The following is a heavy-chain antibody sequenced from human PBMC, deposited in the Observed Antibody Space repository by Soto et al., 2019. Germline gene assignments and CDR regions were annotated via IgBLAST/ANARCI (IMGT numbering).Heavy chain of an antibody. J-gene: IGHJ4*02. Sequence: QVHPVQSGAEVKKPGASVKVSCKASGYIFINYYIHWVRQAPGQGLEWIGIINPNGGSTNYAKKYRGRVTMARDTSTSTVYMDVSSLRSDDTAVYYWARDLAAADYWGQGTLVTVSS. CDR3: ARDLAAADY. CDR2: INPNGGST. CDR1: GYIFINYY. D-gene: IGHD6-13*01. V-gene: IGHV1-46*01.